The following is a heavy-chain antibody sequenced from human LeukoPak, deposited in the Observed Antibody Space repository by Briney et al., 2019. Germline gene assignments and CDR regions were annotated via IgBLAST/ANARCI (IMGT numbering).Heavy chain of an antibody. V-gene: IGHV1-69*05. CDR1: GGTFSSDA. D-gene: IGHD6-6*01. CDR2: IIPIFGTA. J-gene: IGHJ6*03. Sequence: ASVKVSCKASGGTFSSDAISWVRQAPGQGLEWMGGIIPIFGTANYAQKFQGRVTITTDESTSTAYMELSSLRSEDTAVYYCARGQLVSYYYYMDVWGKGTTVTVSS. CDR3: ARGQLVSYYYYMDV.